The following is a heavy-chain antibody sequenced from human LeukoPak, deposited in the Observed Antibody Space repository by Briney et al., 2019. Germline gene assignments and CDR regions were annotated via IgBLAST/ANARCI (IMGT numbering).Heavy chain of an antibody. Sequence: GGSLRLSCAASGFTVSSNYMSWVRQAPGKGLKWVSAISGSSSTTFYADSVKGRFTISRDNSMDTLFLQMNSLRAEDTAVYYCAKGMEWVVVPAALDVWGQGTTVTVSS. CDR2: ISGSSSTT. V-gene: IGHV3-23*01. CDR1: GFTVSSNY. J-gene: IGHJ6*02. D-gene: IGHD2-2*01. CDR3: AKGMEWVVVPAALDV.